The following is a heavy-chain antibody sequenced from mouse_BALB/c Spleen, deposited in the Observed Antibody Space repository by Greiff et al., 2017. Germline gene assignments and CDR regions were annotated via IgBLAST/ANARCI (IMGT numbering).Heavy chain of an antibody. J-gene: IGHJ3*01. CDR3: ASLYYRYDQFAY. V-gene: IGHV14-3*02. Sequence: EVKLMESGAELVKPGASVKLSCTASGFNIKDTYMHWVKQRPEQGLEWIGRIDPANGNTKYDPKFQGKATITADTSSNTAYLQLSSLTSEDTAVYYCASLYYRYDQFAYWGQGTLVTVSA. CDR2: IDPANGNT. D-gene: IGHD2-14*01. CDR1: GFNIKDTY.